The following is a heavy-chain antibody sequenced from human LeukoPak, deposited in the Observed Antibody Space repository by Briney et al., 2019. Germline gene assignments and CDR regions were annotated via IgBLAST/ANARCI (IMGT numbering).Heavy chain of an antibody. CDR1: GVSFSGYY. Sequence: SETPSLTCAVYGVSFSGYYWSWIRQPPGKGLEWIGEINHSGSTNYNPSLKSRVTISVDTSKNQFSLKLSSVTAADTAVYYCARSRSRPLLPPLPKSQYYFDYWGQGTLVTVSS. J-gene: IGHJ4*02. D-gene: IGHD2-21*01. V-gene: IGHV4-34*01. CDR3: ARSRSRPLLPPLPKSQYYFDY. CDR2: INHSGST.